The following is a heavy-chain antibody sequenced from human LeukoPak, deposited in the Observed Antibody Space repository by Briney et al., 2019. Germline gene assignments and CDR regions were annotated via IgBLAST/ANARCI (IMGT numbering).Heavy chain of an antibody. V-gene: IGHV3-30-3*01. CDR2: ISYDGSNK. CDR3: AREGSGSFSPPPNDY. CDR1: GFTFSSYA. D-gene: IGHD1-26*01. Sequence: PGGSLRLSCAASGFTFSSYAMHWVRQAPGKGLEWVAVISYDGSNKYYADSVKGRFTISRDNSKNTLYLQMNSLRAEDTAVYYCAREGSGSFSPPPNDYWGQGTLVTVSS. J-gene: IGHJ4*02.